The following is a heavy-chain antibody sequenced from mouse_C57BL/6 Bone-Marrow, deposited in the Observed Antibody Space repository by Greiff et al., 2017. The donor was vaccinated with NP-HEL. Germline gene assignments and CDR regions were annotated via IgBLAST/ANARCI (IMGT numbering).Heavy chain of an antibody. V-gene: IGHV5-9-1*02. CDR2: ISSGGDYI. CDR3: TRDIYYDYDGAMDD. CDR1: GFTFSSYA. D-gene: IGHD2-4*01. J-gene: IGHJ4*01. Sequence: EVKVVESGEGLVKPGGSLKLSCAASGFTFSSYAMSWVRQTPEKRLEWVAYISSGGDYIYYADTVKGRFTISRDKARNTLYLQMSSLKSEDTAMYYCTRDIYYDYDGAMDDWGQGTSVTVSS.